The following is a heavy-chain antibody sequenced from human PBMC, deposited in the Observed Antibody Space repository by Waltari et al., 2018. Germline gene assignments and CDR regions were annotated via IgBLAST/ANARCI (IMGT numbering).Heavy chain of an antibody. D-gene: IGHD3-16*02. J-gene: IGHJ4*02. CDR2: IHYSGRT. V-gene: IGHV4-39*01. CDR1: GGSISSSSYY. Sequence: QLQLQESGPGLVKPSETLSLTCTVSGGSISSSSYYWGWIRQPPGKGLEWIGSIHYSGRTSYNPSPKSRVTISVDTSKNQFSLKLSSVTAADTAVYYCARLSSHYFDYWGQGTLVTISS. CDR3: ARLSSHYFDY.